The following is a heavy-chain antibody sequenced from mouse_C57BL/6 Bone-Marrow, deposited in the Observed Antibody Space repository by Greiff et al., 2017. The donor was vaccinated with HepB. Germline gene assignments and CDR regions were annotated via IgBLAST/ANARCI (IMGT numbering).Heavy chain of an antibody. V-gene: IGHV5-6*01. CDR3: ARQGTRYFDV. CDR2: ISSGGSYT. D-gene: IGHD1-3*01. Sequence: EVQLQQSGGDLVKPGGSLKLSCAASGFTFSSYGMSWVRQTPDKRLEWVATISSGGSYTYYPDSVKGRFTISRDNAKNTLYLQMSSLKSEDTAMYYCARQGTRYFDVWGTGTTVTVSS. J-gene: IGHJ1*03. CDR1: GFTFSSYG.